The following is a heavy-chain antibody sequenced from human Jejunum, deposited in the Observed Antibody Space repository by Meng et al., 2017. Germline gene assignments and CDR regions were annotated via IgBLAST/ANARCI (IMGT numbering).Heavy chain of an antibody. CDR3: ERDTAGFGP. CDR2: IFYSGTT. CDR1: GGYIRPAVSY. Sequence: EWCPAMATSSVPLSLPCAVSGGYIRPAVSYWGWIRQSPVKGLEWIGSIFYSGTTYYNPSLKSRVTISIDTSKNQCSLKMNSVTAADTAVYYCERDTAGFGPWGQGTLVTVSS. D-gene: IGHD6-13*01. J-gene: IGHJ5*02. V-gene: IGHV4-39*07.